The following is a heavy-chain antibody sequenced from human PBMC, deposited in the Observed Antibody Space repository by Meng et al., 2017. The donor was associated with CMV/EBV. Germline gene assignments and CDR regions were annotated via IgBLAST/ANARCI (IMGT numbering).Heavy chain of an antibody. CDR3: TTDPPVLRFLEWLSTLRH. V-gene: IGHV3-30*02. D-gene: IGHD3-3*01. CDR2: IRHDGTTK. Sequence: SCKASGYTFTGYYMHWVRQTPGKGLEWVAFIRHDGTTKFYGDSVKGRFTISRDDSKNTLYLQMNSLKTEDTAVYYCTTDPPVLRFLEWLSTLRHWGQGTLVTVSS. CDR1: GYTFTGYY. J-gene: IGHJ4*02.